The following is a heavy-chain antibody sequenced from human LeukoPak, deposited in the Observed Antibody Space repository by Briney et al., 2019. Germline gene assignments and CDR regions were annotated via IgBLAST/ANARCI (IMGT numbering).Heavy chain of an antibody. V-gene: IGHV4-61*02. D-gene: IGHD3-3*01. J-gene: IGHJ6*02. Sequence: PSQTLSLTCTVSGGSISSGSYYWSWIRQPAGKGLEWIGRIYTSGSTNYNPSLKSRVTISVDTSKNQFSLKLSSVTAADTAVYYCARDAPGRITISGVGGGYYYYGMDVWGQGTTVTVSS. CDR1: GGSISSGSYY. CDR3: ARDAPGRITISGVGGGYYYYGMDV. CDR2: IYTSGST.